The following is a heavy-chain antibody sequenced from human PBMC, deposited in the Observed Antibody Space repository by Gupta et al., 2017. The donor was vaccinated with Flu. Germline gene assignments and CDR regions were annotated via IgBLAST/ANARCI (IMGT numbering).Heavy chain of an antibody. CDR3: ARGHRWLVGAGSLGY. Sequence: QVQLQQWCSGLSKPSETLSLTCPAYGGSFSGYYWSWLRQPPGKGLEWIGEINHSGSTHYNPSLESRVTISVNTSKNRFARKLSAVTAADXAVYYCARGHRWLVGAGSLGYWGQGTLVTVSS. J-gene: IGHJ4*02. CDR1: GGSFSGYY. CDR2: INHSGST. D-gene: IGHD6-19*01. V-gene: IGHV4-34*01.